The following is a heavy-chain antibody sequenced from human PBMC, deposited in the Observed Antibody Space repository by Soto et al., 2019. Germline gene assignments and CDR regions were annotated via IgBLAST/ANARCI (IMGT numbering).Heavy chain of an antibody. CDR1: GYTFTSYA. CDR2: INAGNGNT. V-gene: IGHV1-3*01. CDR3: ARAGYCSSTSCFRAFGY. Sequence: GASVKVSCKASGYTFTSYAMHWVRQAPGQRLEWMGWINAGNGNTKYSQKFQGRVTITRDTSASTAYMELGSLRSEDTAVYYCARAGYCSSTSCFRAFGYWGQGTLVTVSS. D-gene: IGHD2-2*01. J-gene: IGHJ4*02.